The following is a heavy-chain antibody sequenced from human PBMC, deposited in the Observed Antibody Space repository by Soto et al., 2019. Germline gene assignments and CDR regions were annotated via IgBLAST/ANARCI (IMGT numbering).Heavy chain of an antibody. CDR2: IWYDGSNK. CDR3: ARDRGSSSFGPLTSGMDV. D-gene: IGHD6-6*01. V-gene: IGHV3-33*01. J-gene: IGHJ6*02. CDR1: GFTFSSYG. Sequence: GGSLRLSCAASGFTFSSYGMHWVRQAPGKGLEWVAVIWYDGSNKYYADSVKGRFTISRDNSKNTLYLQMNSLRAEDTAVYYCARDRGSSSFGPLTSGMDVWGQGTTVTVSS.